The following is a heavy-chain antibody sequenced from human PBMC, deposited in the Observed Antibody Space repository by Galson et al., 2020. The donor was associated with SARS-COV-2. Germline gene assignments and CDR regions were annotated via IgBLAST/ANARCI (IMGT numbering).Heavy chain of an antibody. Sequence: TLSLTCTVSGVSISSGSYYWTWIRQHPGKGLELIGYISYRGSVYYNPSLKSQATISVDTSENQFSLRLSSVTAADTAVYYCARASFPDSDGAGAYGRWGQGTLVTVSS. CDR2: ISYRGSV. D-gene: IGHD3-10*01. CDR1: GVSISSGSYY. V-gene: IGHV4-31*01. J-gene: IGHJ4*02. CDR3: ARASFPDSDGAGAYGR.